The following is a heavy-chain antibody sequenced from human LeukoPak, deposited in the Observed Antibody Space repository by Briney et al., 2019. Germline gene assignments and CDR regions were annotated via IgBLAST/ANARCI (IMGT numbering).Heavy chain of an antibody. CDR3: ARGARKGDDYGGFFDY. Sequence: PGGSLRLSCVASGFTFSRYAMHWVRQAPGKGLEWVAVISYDGSYNADSMKGRLTISRDNSKNTLYLQMTSLRAEDTAVYYCARGARKGDDYGGFFDYWGQGTLVTVSS. D-gene: IGHD4-17*01. CDR2: ISYDGSY. CDR1: GFTFSRYA. J-gene: IGHJ4*02. V-gene: IGHV3-30*04.